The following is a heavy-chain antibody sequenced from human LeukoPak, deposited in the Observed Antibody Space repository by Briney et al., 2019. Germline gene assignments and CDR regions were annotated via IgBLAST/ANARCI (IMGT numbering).Heavy chain of an antibody. CDR3: ARDRPTMVRGGVGWFDP. D-gene: IGHD3-10*01. Sequence: KPSETLSLTCTVSGGSISSGDYYWSWIRQPPGKGLEWIGYIYYSGSTYYNPSLKSRVTISVDTSKNQFSLKLSSVTAADTAVYYCARDRPTMVRGGVGWFDPWGQGTLVTVSS. CDR2: IYYSGST. J-gene: IGHJ5*02. V-gene: IGHV4-30-4*01. CDR1: GGSISSGDYY.